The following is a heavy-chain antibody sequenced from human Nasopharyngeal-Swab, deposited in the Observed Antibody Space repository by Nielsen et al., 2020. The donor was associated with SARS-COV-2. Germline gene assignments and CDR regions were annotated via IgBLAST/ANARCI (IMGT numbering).Heavy chain of an antibody. CDR3: AKDEPYYDSSGYNYYYYYYMNV. V-gene: IGHV3-23*01. J-gene: IGHJ6*03. CDR2: ISGSSGST. CDR1: GFTFSSYA. Sequence: GGSLRLSCAASGFTFSSYAMSWVRQAPGKGLEWVSAISGSSGSTYYADSVKGRFTISRDNSKNTLYLQMNSLRAEDTAVYYCAKDEPYYDSSGYNYYYYYYMNVWGKGTTVTVSS. D-gene: IGHD3-22*01.